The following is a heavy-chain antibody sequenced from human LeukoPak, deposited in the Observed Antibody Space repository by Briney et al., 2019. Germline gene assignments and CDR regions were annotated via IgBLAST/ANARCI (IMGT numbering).Heavy chain of an antibody. CDR1: GGTFSSYA. J-gene: IGHJ4*02. V-gene: IGHV1-69*13. Sequence: SVKVSCKASGGTFSSYAISWVRQAPGQGLEWMGGIIPIFGTANYAQKFQGRVTITADESTSTAYMELSSLRSEDTAVYYCARESSRFLEWLPLGFDYWGQGTLVTVSS. CDR2: IIPIFGTA. CDR3: ARESSRFLEWLPLGFDY. D-gene: IGHD3-3*01.